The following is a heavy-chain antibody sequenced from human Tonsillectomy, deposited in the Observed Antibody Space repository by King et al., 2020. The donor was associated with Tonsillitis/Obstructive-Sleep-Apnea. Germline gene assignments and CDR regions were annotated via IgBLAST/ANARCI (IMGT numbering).Heavy chain of an antibody. Sequence: VQLVESGAEVKKPGESLKISCKGSGYTFNNYWIGWVCQMPGKGLEWMGIIYPGDSDTRYSPSFQGQVTISADKSITTAYLQWSSLKASDTAMYYCTRQAGIVATIYAFDIWGQGTMVTVSS. D-gene: IGHD5-12*01. J-gene: IGHJ3*02. CDR2: IYPGDSDT. CDR3: TRQAGIVATIYAFDI. V-gene: IGHV5-51*01. CDR1: GYTFNNYW.